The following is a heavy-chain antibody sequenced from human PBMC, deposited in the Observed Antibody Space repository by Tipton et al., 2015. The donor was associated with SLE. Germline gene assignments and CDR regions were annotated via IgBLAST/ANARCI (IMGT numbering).Heavy chain of an antibody. CDR3: AKERYNWNSGAFDI. Sequence: SLRLSCAASGFTVSSNEMSWVRQAPGKGLEWVSSISGGSTYYADSRKGRFTISRDNSKNTLHLQMNSLRAEDTAVYYCAKERYNWNSGAFDIWGQGTMVTVSS. CDR2: ISGGST. CDR1: GFTVSSNE. V-gene: IGHV3-38-3*01. J-gene: IGHJ3*02. D-gene: IGHD1-7*01.